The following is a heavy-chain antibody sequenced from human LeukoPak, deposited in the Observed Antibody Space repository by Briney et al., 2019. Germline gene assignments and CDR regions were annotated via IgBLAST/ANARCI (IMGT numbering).Heavy chain of an antibody. V-gene: IGHV4-34*01. CDR2: INHSGST. CDR1: GGSFSGYY. D-gene: IGHD3-3*01. CDR3: ARGGRITIFGVVILRPLDV. Sequence: PSETLSLTCAVYGGSFSGYYWSWIRQPPGKGLEWIGEINHSGSTNYNPSLKSRVTISVDTSKNQFSLKLSSVTAADTAVYYCARGGRITIFGVVILRPLDVWGKGTTVTVSS. J-gene: IGHJ6*04.